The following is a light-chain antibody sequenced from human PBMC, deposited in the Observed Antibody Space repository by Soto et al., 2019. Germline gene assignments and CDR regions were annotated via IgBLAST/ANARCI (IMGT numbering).Light chain of an antibody. CDR3: KSYEGSNIYV. V-gene: IGLV2-8*01. J-gene: IGLJ1*01. Sequence: QSALTQPPSASGSPGQSVTISCTGTSSDVGGYNYVSWYQQHPGKAPKLMIYDVNKRPSGVPDRFSGSKSGNTASLTVSGLQAEDEADYYCKSYEGSNIYVFGTGTKLTVL. CDR1: SSDVGGYNY. CDR2: DVN.